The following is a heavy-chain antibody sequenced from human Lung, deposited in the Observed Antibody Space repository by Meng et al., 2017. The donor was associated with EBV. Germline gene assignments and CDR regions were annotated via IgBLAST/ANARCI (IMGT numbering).Heavy chain of an antibody. D-gene: IGHD4-11*01. Sequence: QRQVQEPVPRVMKPSQPLPLPSPAFVGSMYSYYWHWIRQPDGKGLEWIGRFHTSGGSKYNHSPKSRVTMSVDMSKSQLSLNLNSVTAADTAVYYCAADPRLDDYGNSFDYWGQGTLVTVSS. CDR1: VGSMYSYY. V-gene: IGHV4-4*07. CDR2: FHTSGGS. CDR3: AADPRLDDYGNSFDY. J-gene: IGHJ4*02.